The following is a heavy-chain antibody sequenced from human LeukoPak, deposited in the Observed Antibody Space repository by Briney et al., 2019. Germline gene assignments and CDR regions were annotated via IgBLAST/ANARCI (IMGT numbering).Heavy chain of an antibody. CDR2: IIPIFGTA. D-gene: IGHD2-15*01. Sequence: ASVKVSCKASGGTFSSYAISWVRQAPGQGLEWMGGIIPIFGTANYAQKFQGRVTITADESTSTAYMELSSLRSEDTAVYYCASRDIEELPYRAVDCWGQGTLVTVSS. CDR1: GGTFSSYA. V-gene: IGHV1-69*13. J-gene: IGHJ4*02. CDR3: ASRDIEELPYRAVDC.